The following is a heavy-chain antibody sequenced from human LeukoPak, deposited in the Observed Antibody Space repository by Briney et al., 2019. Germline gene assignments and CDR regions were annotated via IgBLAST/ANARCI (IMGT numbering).Heavy chain of an antibody. J-gene: IGHJ4*02. CDR3: ARDGPTSPFDY. Sequence: PGGSLRLSCAASGFTVSSNYMSWVRQAPGKGLEWVSVIYSGGSTYYADSVKGRFTISRDNSKNTLYLQMNSLRAEDTAVYYCARDGPTSPFDYWGQGTLVTVSS. V-gene: IGHV3-53*01. CDR2: IYSGGST. CDR1: GFTVSSNY. D-gene: IGHD3-16*01.